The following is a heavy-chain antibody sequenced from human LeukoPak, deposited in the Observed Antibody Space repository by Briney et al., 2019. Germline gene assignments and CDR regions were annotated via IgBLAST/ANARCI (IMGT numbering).Heavy chain of an antibody. D-gene: IGHD1-20*01. Sequence: SQTLSLTCTVSGGSISSGGYYWTWIRQHPQRGLEWIGYVSYSGSTNYNSSLKSRLTISADTSKNQFYLRLTSVTAADTAVYFCARDPRGDITGTTFDRWGQGTLVTVSS. J-gene: IGHJ5*02. V-gene: IGHV4-31*03. CDR3: ARDPRGDITGTTFDR. CDR1: GGSISSGGYY. CDR2: VSYSGST.